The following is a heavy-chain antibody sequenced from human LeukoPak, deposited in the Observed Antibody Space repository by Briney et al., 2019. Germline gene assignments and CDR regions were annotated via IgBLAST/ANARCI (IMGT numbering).Heavy chain of an antibody. CDR2: ISGTSDNT. D-gene: IGHD6-19*01. CDR3: SKGRTVTGTLALDY. Sequence: GGSLRLSCAASGFTFSNYAMTWVRQAPGKGLEWVSAISGTSDNTYYADSVRGRFTISRDNSKNTPYLQVNRLRAEDTAIYYCSKGRTVTGTLALDYWGQGTLVTVSS. V-gene: IGHV3-23*01. J-gene: IGHJ4*02. CDR1: GFTFSNYA.